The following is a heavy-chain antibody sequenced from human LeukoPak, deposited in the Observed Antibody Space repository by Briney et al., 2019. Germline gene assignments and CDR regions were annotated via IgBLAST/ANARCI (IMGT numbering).Heavy chain of an antibody. V-gene: IGHV1-69*13. CDR1: GGTFSSYA. CDR3: ARERSYSGYDWRNWFDP. CDR2: IIPIFGTA. D-gene: IGHD5-12*01. Sequence: SVKVSCKASGGTFSSYAISWVRQAPGQGLEWMGGIIPIFGTANYAQKFQGRVTITADESTSTAYMELSSLRSEDTAVYYCARERSYSGYDWRNWFDPWGQGTLVTVSS. J-gene: IGHJ5*02.